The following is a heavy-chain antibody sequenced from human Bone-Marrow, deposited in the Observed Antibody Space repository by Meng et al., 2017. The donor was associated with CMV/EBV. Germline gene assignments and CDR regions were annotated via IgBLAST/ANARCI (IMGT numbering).Heavy chain of an antibody. V-gene: IGHV3-23*01. Sequence: WAVCGLPLSSFALPWVRDAPGKGLEGVSVISTSGGATVYAVSVKGRFTIPRENSKDMLYLQMHSLRAEDTAFYYCAKDRTYVAGIFDYWGQGTLVTVSS. D-gene: IGHD6-19*01. CDR1: GLPLSSFA. CDR2: ISTSGGAT. J-gene: IGHJ4*02. CDR3: AKDRTYVAGIFDY.